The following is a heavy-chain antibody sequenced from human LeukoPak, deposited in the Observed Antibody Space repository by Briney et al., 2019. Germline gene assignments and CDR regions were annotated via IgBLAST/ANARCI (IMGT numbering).Heavy chain of an antibody. Sequence: ASVKVSFKASGYTFTDYHIHWVRQAPGQGAEWMGWIHPNIGGRNYAQKFEGRVTMSRDTSISTVYMELSSLRSDDTAMYYCARLTGGSETNWGQGTLVTVSA. CDR3: ARLTGGSETN. CDR1: GYTFTDYH. D-gene: IGHD1-14*01. V-gene: IGHV1-2*02. CDR2: IHPNIGGR. J-gene: IGHJ4*02.